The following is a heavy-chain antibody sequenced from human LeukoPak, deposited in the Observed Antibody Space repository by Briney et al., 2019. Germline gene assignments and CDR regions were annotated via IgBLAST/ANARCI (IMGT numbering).Heavy chain of an antibody. J-gene: IGHJ4*02. V-gene: IGHV1-2*02. CDR3: ARDLGRKYQLQGY. Sequence: ASVKVSCKASGYTFTGYYMHWVRQAPGQGLEWMGWINPNSGGTNYAQKFQGRVTMTRDTSISTAYMEPSRLRSDDTAVYYCARDLGRKYQLQGYWGQGTLVTVSS. CDR1: GYTFTGYY. CDR2: INPNSGGT. D-gene: IGHD2-2*01.